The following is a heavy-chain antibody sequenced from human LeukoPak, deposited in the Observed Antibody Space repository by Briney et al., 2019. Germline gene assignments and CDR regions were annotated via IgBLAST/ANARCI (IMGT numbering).Heavy chain of an antibody. CDR2: FDPEDGET. V-gene: IGHV1-24*01. Sequence: ASVKVSCKVSGYTLTGLSIHWVRQAPGKGLEWMGGFDPEDGETIYAQKFQGRVTMTEDTSTDTAYMELSSLRSEDTAVYYCVTLGWFGEAYGMDVWGQGTTVTVSS. J-gene: IGHJ6*02. D-gene: IGHD3-10*01. CDR1: GYTLTGLS. CDR3: VTLGWFGEAYGMDV.